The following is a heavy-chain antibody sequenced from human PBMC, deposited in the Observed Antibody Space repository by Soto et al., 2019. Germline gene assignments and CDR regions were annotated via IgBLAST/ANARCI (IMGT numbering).Heavy chain of an antibody. V-gene: IGHV3-11*01. J-gene: IGHJ4*02. Sequence: QVQLVESGGGLVKPGGSLRLSCAASRFTFSDYYMSWIRQAPGKGLEWVSYISSSGSTIYYADSVKGRFTISRDNSKNTLYLQMNSLRAEDTAVYYCAKDRDTGAIVVVITADYWGQGTLVTVSS. CDR2: ISSSGSTI. CDR1: RFTFSDYY. D-gene: IGHD3-22*01. CDR3: AKDRDTGAIVVVITADY.